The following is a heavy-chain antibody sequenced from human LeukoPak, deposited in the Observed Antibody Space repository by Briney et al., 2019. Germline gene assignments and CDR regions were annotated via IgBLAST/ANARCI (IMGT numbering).Heavy chain of an antibody. J-gene: IGHJ4*02. V-gene: IGHV4-61*08. D-gene: IGHD6-13*01. CDR1: GGSVSSSGYY. CDR2: IYHSGST. CDR3: GRETIAATGTSVFFDY. Sequence: ASETLSLTCTVSGGSVSSSGYYWTWFRQPPGKGLEWIGYIYHSGSTNYNPSLKSRVTISLDTSKNQFSLKLTSMTAADTAVYYCGRETIAATGTSVFFDYWGQGTLVTVS.